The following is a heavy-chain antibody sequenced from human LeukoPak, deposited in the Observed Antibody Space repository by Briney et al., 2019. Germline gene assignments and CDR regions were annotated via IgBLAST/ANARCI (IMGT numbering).Heavy chain of an antibody. V-gene: IGHV3-30*18. CDR2: ISFDGTTK. CDR3: VKGKDLYGALDI. CDR1: GFTVSTSV. Sequence: GNSLRLSCSASGFTVSTSVMHWVRQAPGKGLDWAAIISFDGTTKYYADSVKGRFTISRDNSKNTLFLQMDSLRVEDTAVYYCVKGKDLYGALDIWGQGTMVTVSS. J-gene: IGHJ3*02. D-gene: IGHD3-16*01.